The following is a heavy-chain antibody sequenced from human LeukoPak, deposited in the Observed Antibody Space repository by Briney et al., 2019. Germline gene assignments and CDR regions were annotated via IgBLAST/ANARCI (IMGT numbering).Heavy chain of an antibody. CDR1: GYTFTSNY. D-gene: IGHD5-24*01. J-gene: IGHJ5*02. CDR3: ARDNSVRDEAWWFNP. Sequence: ASVKVSCKAFGYTFTSNYMHWVRQAPGQGPEWMGVISPSGGSTTYAQKLQDRLTLTWDMSTSTDYLELSSLRSEDTAVYCCARDNSVRDEAWWFNPWGQGTLVTVSS. V-gene: IGHV1-46*01. CDR2: ISPSGGST.